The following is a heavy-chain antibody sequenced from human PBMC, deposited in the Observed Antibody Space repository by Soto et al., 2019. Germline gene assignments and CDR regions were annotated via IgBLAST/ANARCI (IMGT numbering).Heavy chain of an antibody. V-gene: IGHV3-23*01. CDR3: AKGALSTYFE. CDR1: EFTFSTYA. D-gene: IGHD3-9*01. Sequence: PGGSLRLSCAASEFTFSTYAMSWVRQAPGKGLEWVSSIGSGGSPTYYADSVKGRFTISRDNSKNTLYLQMNSLRGEDTAVYCCAKGALSTYFEWGQGTLATVSS. J-gene: IGHJ4*02. CDR2: IGSGGSPT.